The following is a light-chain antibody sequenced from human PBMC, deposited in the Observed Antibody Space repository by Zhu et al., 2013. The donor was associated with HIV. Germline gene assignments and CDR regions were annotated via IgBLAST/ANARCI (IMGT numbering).Light chain of an antibody. Sequence: EIVMTQSPASLSVSPGERATLSCRASQSVSTNVAWYQQKPGQPPRLLIYGASTRATGIPDRFSGGGSGTDFTLTITRLEPEDFAVYFCHYYGHSHYSFGQGTKVEIK. J-gene: IGKJ2*03. CDR2: GAS. CDR3: HYYGHSHYS. V-gene: IGKV3-20*01. CDR1: QSVSTN.